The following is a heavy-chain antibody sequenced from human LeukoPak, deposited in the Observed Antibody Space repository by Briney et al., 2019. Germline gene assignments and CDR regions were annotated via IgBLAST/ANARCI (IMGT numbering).Heavy chain of an antibody. CDR2: FSESGGNT. Sequence: PGGSLRLSCAASGFTFSNYALSWVRQAPGKGLEWVSTFSESGGNTYYADSVKGRFTISRDNSKNTLYLQMYSLRAEDTAVYYCAKAFLSIVVVTAYDYWGQGTLVTVSS. D-gene: IGHD2-21*02. V-gene: IGHV3-23*01. J-gene: IGHJ4*02. CDR3: AKAFLSIVVVTAYDY. CDR1: GFTFSNYA.